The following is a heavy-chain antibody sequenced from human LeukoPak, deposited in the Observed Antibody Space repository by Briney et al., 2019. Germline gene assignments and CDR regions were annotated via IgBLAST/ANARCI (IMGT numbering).Heavy chain of an antibody. V-gene: IGHV4-61*02. CDR3: ARADRSGYFGNVVAFDI. Sequence: SETLSLTCTVSGGPINSGSYSWTWIRQPAGKGLEWIGRIHISGSTHYTPSLKSRVTISVDTSKNQFSLKLSSVTAADTAVYYCARADRSGYFGNVVAFDIWGQGTMVTVSS. CDR2: IHISGST. J-gene: IGHJ3*02. CDR1: GGPINSGSYS. D-gene: IGHD3-22*01.